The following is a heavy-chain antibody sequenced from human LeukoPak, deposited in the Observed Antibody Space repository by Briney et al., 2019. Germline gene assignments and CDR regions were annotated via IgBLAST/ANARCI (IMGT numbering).Heavy chain of an antibody. CDR1: GGSISNSNYC. J-gene: IGHJ4*02. V-gene: IGHV4-39*07. CDR3: ARGDGKNYDCAY. CDR2: IYYTGST. Sequence: PSETLSLTCTVSGGSISNSNYCWVWIRQPPGKGLEWIGNIYYTGSTYYNPSFGSRVTISADTSKSQFSLKLSSVTAADTAVYYCARGDGKNYDCAYWGQGTLVTVSS. D-gene: IGHD5-12*01.